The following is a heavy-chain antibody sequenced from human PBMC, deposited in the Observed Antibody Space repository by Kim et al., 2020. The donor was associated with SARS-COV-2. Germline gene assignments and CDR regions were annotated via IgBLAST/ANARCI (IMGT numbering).Heavy chain of an antibody. J-gene: IGHJ4*02. CDR3: ARESSYSSSWYGGGFDY. CDR1: GFTFSSYW. D-gene: IGHD6-13*01. V-gene: IGHV3-7*03. Sequence: GGSLRLSCAASGFTFSSYWMSWVRQAPGKGLEWVANIKQDGSEKYYVDSVKGRFTISRDNAKNSLYLQMNSLRAEDTAVYYCARESSYSSSWYGGGFDYWGQGTLVTVSS. CDR2: IKQDGSEK.